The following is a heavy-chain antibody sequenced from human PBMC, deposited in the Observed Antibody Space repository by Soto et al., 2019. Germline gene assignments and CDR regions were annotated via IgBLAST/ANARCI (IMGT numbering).Heavy chain of an antibody. J-gene: IGHJ4*02. D-gene: IGHD6-19*01. CDR1: GGSIAGYY. CDR2: IYYSGTT. CDR3: DRVESSGWYPHY. V-gene: IGHV4-59*01. Sequence: SETLSLTCTVSGGSIAGYYWSWVRQPPGKGLEWIGDIYYSGTTNYNPSLTSRVTMSVDSSKNQFSLNLKSVTAADTAVYFCDRVESSGWYPHYWGQVTLVTVFS.